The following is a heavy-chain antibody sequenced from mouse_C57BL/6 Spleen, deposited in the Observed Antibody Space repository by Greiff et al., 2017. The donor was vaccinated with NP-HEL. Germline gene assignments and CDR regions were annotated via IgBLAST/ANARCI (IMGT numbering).Heavy chain of an antibody. Sequence: EVKVEESGPGLVKPSQSLSLTCSVTGYSITSGYYWNWIRQFPGNKLEWMGYISYDGSNNYNPSLKNRISITRDTSKNQFFLKLNSVTTEDTATYYCAREGWAGDYDGLFDYWGQGTTLTVSS. CDR1: GYSITSGYY. V-gene: IGHV3-6*01. J-gene: IGHJ2*01. CDR2: ISYDGSN. D-gene: IGHD2-4*01. CDR3: AREGWAGDYDGLFDY.